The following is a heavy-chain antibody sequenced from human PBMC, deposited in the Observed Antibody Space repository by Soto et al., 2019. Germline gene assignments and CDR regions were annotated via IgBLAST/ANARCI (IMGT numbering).Heavy chain of an antibody. Sequence: PSETLSLTCAAYGGSFSGYYWSWIRQPPGKGLEWIGEINQSGSANYNPSLKSRVTISVDTSKNQFSLKLSSVTAADTAVYYCARVYCTSSSCHNWFDTWGQGTLVTVSS. V-gene: IGHV4-34*01. D-gene: IGHD2-2*01. J-gene: IGHJ5*02. CDR2: INQSGSA. CDR3: ARVYCTSSSCHNWFDT. CDR1: GGSFSGYY.